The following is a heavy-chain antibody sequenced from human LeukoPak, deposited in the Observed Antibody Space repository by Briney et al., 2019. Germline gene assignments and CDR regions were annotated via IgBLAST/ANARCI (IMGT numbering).Heavy chain of an antibody. D-gene: IGHD5-18*01. V-gene: IGHV3-53*01. CDR1: GFTVSSNY. CDR2: IYSGGST. CDR3: AREGYSYGYFYLDY. J-gene: IGHJ4*02. Sequence: GGSLRLSCAASGFTVSSNYMSWVRQAPGKGLEWVSVIYSGGSTYHADSVKGRFTISRDNSKNTLYLQMNSLRAEDTAVYYCAREGYSYGYFYLDYWGQGTLVTVSS.